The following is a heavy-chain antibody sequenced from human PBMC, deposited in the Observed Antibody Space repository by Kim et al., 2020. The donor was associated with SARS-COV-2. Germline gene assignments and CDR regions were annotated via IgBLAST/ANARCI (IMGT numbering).Heavy chain of an antibody. J-gene: IGHJ4*02. Sequence: YAGSGKGRFPISRDNSKTPLYLQMNGLRAEDTAVYYCAKEASGAYIDYWGQGTLVTVSS. D-gene: IGHD3-16*01. V-gene: IGHV3-33*06. CDR3: AKEASGAYIDY.